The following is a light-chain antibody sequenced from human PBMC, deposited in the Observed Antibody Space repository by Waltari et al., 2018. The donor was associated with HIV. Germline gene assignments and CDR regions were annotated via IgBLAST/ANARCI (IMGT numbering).Light chain of an antibody. V-gene: IGLV1-40*01. J-gene: IGLJ2*01. CDR2: GNN. CDR3: QSFDRSLSAWV. Sequence: QSVLTQPPSVSGAPGQRVTISCPGSSSNIGAGHDVQRYQQLPGTAPNLLIYGNNNWPSGVPDRFSGSKSDTSASLAITGLQAEDEADYYCQSFDRSLSAWVFGGGTKLTVL. CDR1: SSNIGAGHD.